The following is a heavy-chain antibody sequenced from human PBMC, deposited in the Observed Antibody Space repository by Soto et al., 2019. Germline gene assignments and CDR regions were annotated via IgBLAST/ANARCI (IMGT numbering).Heavy chain of an antibody. D-gene: IGHD3-22*01. CDR3: ARENHSSETTEGWYFDL. Sequence: SETLSLTCAVYGGSFSGYYWSWIRQPPGKGLEWIGEINHSGSTNYNPSLKSRVTISVDTSENQFSLKLSSVTAADTAVYYCARENHSSETTEGWYFDLWGRGTLVTVSS. CDR1: GGSFSGYY. V-gene: IGHV4-34*01. J-gene: IGHJ2*01. CDR2: INHSGST.